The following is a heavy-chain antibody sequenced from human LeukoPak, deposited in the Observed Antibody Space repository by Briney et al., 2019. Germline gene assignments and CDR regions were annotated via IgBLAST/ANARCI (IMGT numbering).Heavy chain of an antibody. D-gene: IGHD6-19*01. CDR1: GSSRSGRY. CDR3: ARATGYSSGWYGY. Sequence: SEILPLICTVSGSSRSGRYWSWIRQPPGKTLAWIGYVSYTGRTKYNPSLQSRVTISVDTSKNQFSLKLSSVTAADTAVYYCARATGYSSGWYGYWGQGTLVTVSS. J-gene: IGHJ4*02. V-gene: IGHV4-59*11. CDR2: VSYTGRT.